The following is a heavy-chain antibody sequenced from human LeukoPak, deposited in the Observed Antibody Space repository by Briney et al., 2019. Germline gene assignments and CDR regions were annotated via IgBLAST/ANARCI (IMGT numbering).Heavy chain of an antibody. CDR2: ISSDGRTT. Sequence: GGTLRLSCAASGFTFSSYGMSWVRQAPGKGLEWVSRISSDGRTTSYADSVKGRFTISRDNAKNTLSLQMNSLRGEDTAVYYCGREDRIVLGNDAFDIWGQGTMVTVSS. V-gene: IGHV3-74*01. CDR3: GREDRIVLGNDAFDI. J-gene: IGHJ3*02. D-gene: IGHD2-8*01. CDR1: GFTFSSYG.